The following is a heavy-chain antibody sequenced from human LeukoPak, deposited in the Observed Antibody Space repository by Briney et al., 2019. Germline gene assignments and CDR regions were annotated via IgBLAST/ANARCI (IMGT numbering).Heavy chain of an antibody. Sequence: SQTLSLTCTVSGGSISSGSYYWSWFRQPADKGLEWIGRIYTSGSTYYNPSLKSRGTISADTSKNQFSLNVSSVTAADTAVYYCARATSSYFYYMDVWGKGTTVTISS. CDR1: GGSISSGSYY. CDR2: IYTSGST. D-gene: IGHD5-12*01. J-gene: IGHJ6*03. CDR3: ARATSSYFYYMDV. V-gene: IGHV4-61*02.